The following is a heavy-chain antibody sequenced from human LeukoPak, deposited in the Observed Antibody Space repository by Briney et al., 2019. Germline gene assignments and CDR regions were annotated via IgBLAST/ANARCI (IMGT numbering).Heavy chain of an antibody. Sequence: TSETLSLTCTVSGGCISSYYWSWIRQPPGKGLEWIGYIYYSGSTNYNPSLKSRVTISVDTSKNQFSLKLKSVTAADTAVYYCARRGYCSGGSCYSFDYWGQGTLVTVSS. D-gene: IGHD2-15*01. V-gene: IGHV4-59*01. J-gene: IGHJ4*02. CDR2: IYYSGST. CDR1: GGCISSYY. CDR3: ARRGYCSGGSCYSFDY.